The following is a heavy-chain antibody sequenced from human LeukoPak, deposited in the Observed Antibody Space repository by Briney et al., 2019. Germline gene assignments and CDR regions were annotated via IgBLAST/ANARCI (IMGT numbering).Heavy chain of an antibody. CDR3: AKDRIQLWFCYFDY. CDR2: ISGSGGST. D-gene: IGHD5-18*01. CDR1: GFTFSSYV. V-gene: IGHV3-23*01. Sequence: PGGSLRLSCAASGFTFSSYVMSWVRQAPGKGLEWVSAISGSGGSTYYADSVEGRFTISRDNSKNTLYLQMNSLRAEDTAVYYCAKDRIQLWFCYFDYWGQGTLVTVSS. J-gene: IGHJ4*02.